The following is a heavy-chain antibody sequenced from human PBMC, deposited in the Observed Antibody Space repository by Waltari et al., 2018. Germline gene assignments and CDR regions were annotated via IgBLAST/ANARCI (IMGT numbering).Heavy chain of an antibody. CDR3: ARSGGGTTTFGVAE. J-gene: IGHJ4*02. CDR2: INPNSGDT. V-gene: IGHV1-2*06. Sequence: QVQLVQSGAEVKKSGASVKVSCKTSGYIFTNFPIPWVRKAPGQGLEWMGRINPNSGDTIYAQRFQGRVTMTGDTSITTAYMELTGLRSDDTAVYYCARSGGGTTTFGVAEWGQGSLVTVSS. D-gene: IGHD3-3*01. CDR1: GYIFTNFP.